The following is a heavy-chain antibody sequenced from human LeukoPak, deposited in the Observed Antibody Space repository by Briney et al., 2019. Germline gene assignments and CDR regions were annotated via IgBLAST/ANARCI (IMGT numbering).Heavy chain of an antibody. CDR2: IYYSGST. V-gene: IGHV4-59*01. Sequence: PSETLSLTCTVSGGSISGYYWSWIRQPPGKGLEWIGYIYYSGSTNYNPSLKSRVTISVDTSKNQFSLKLSSVTAADTAVYYCAGSRGMQLEPTDAFDIWGQGTTVTVSS. CDR1: GGSISGYY. J-gene: IGHJ3*02. D-gene: IGHD1-1*01. CDR3: AGSRGMQLEPTDAFDI.